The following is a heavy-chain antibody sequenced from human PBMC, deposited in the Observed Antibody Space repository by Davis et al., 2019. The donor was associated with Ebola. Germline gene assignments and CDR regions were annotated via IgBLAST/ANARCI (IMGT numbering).Heavy chain of an antibody. D-gene: IGHD1-26*01. CDR1: GFTFSRSD. J-gene: IGHJ4*02. CDR2: MSSDGSTK. Sequence: PGGSLRLSCAASGFTFSRSDMHWVRQASGKGLEWVAVMSSDGSTKYYTDSVKGRFTISRDNSKNTLYLQMNSLRAEDTAVYYCAKDLSGNYLAYFDHWGQGTLVTVSS. CDR3: AKDLSGNYLAYFDH. V-gene: IGHV3-30*18.